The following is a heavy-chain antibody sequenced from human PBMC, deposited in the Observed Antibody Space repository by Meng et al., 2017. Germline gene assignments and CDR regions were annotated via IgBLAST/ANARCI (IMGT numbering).Heavy chain of an antibody. D-gene: IGHD3-22*01. Sequence: GSLRLSCTVSGGSISSSTYYWGWIRQPPGKGLEWIGSIYYSGSTYYNPSLKSRVTVSVDTSKNQFSLKLDSVTAADTAVYYCAREVHYDSSGYYVARAFDIWGQGTMVTVSS. V-gene: IGHV4-39*07. CDR3: AREVHYDSSGYYVARAFDI. CDR2: IYYSGST. J-gene: IGHJ3*02. CDR1: GGSISSSTYY.